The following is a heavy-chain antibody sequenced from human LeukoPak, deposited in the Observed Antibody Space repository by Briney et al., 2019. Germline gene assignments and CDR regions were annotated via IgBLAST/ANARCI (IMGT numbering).Heavy chain of an antibody. Sequence: ASVKVSCKASGYTFTSYDINWVRQATGQGLEWMGWMNPNSGNTGYAQKFQGRVTMTRNTSISTAYMELSSLRSEDTAVYYCARGPGTTDYYYYGMDVWGQGTTVTVSS. J-gene: IGHJ6*02. CDR1: GYTFTSYD. V-gene: IGHV1-8*01. CDR2: MNPNSGNT. CDR3: ARGPGTTDYYYYGMDV. D-gene: IGHD1-7*01.